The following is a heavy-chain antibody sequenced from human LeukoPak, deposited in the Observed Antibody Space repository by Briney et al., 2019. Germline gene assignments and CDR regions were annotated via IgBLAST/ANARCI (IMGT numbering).Heavy chain of an antibody. CDR3: ARGLYSSSP. D-gene: IGHD6-6*01. CDR1: GFTFSNYA. Sequence: PGGSLRLSCAASGFTFSNYAMNWVRQAPGKGLEWVSAISCSGGSTYYADSVKGRFTISRDNSKNTLYLQMNSLRAEDMAVYYCARGLYSSSPWGQGILVTVSS. V-gene: IGHV3-23*01. J-gene: IGHJ4*02. CDR2: ISCSGGST.